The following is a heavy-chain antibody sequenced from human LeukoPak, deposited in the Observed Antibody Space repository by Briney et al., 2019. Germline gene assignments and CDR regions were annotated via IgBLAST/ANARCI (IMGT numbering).Heavy chain of an antibody. D-gene: IGHD2-8*01. V-gene: IGHV3-23*01. Sequence: GGSLRLSCAASGFTFSSYSMNWVRQAPGKGLEWVSSTAPAHYADSVKGRFTISRDDSKNTLFLQMNSLRAEDTAIYYCAKDSFSYNGVFDALDVWGHGTMVTVSS. CDR3: AKDSFSYNGVFDALDV. CDR2: TAPA. CDR1: GFTFSSYS. J-gene: IGHJ3*01.